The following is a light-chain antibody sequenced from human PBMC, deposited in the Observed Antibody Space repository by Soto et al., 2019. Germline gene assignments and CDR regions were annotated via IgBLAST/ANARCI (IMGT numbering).Light chain of an antibody. J-gene: IGKJ5*01. Sequence: EIVMTQSPATLSVSPGERYTLSCRAGQGVATNFAWYQQKSGQXPRXXIYDVSIRATGVPARFSGTVSETDFTITISGLQSEDAEVYVCQQYNNWPFSFGQGTRLEIK. CDR1: QGVATN. CDR3: QQYNNWPFS. V-gene: IGKV3-15*01. CDR2: DVS.